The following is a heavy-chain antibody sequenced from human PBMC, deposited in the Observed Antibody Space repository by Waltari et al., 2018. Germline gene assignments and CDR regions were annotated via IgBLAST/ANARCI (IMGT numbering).Heavy chain of an antibody. J-gene: IGHJ4*02. V-gene: IGHV1-3*01. Sequence: QVQLVQSGAEVKKPGASVKVSCKASGYTFTSYAMHWVRQAPGQRLEWMGWINAGNGNKKYSQKFQGRGTITRDTSASTAYMELSSLRSEDTAVYYCARDEGSSWFYFDYWGQGTLVTVSS. D-gene: IGHD6-13*01. CDR2: INAGNGNK. CDR1: GYTFTSYA. CDR3: ARDEGSSWFYFDY.